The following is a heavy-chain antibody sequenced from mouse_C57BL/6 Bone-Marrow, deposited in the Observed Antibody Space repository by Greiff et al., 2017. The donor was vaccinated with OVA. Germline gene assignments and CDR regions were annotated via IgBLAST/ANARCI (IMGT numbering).Heavy chain of an antibody. CDR3: AKRRTGVFAY. CDR1: GFSFTSYG. J-gene: IGHJ3*01. CDR2: IWGGGST. Sequence: VMLVESGPGLVAPSQRLSITCTVSGFSFTSYGVDWVRQPPGKGLEWLGVIWGGGSTNYKSALMSRLSISKDNSKSQVVLKMNSLQTDDTAMYYCAKRRTGVFAYWGQGTLVTVSA. D-gene: IGHD4-1*01. V-gene: IGHV2-9*01.